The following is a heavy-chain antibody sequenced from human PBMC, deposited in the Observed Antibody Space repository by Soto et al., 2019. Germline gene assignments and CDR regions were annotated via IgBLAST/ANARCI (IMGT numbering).Heavy chain of an antibody. Sequence: EVQLVESGGGLVQPGGSLRLSCAASGFTFSSYWMSWVCQAPGKGLEWVANIKQDGSEKYYVDSVKGRFTISRDNAKNSLYLQMNSLRAEDTAVYYCAREFGSGWYDYWGQGTLVTVSS. CDR3: AREFGSGWYDY. CDR1: GFTFSSYW. D-gene: IGHD6-19*01. J-gene: IGHJ4*02. V-gene: IGHV3-7*01. CDR2: IKQDGSEK.